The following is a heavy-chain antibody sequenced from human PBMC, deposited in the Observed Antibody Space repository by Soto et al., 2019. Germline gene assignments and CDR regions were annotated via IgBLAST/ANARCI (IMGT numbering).Heavy chain of an antibody. V-gene: IGHV1-8*01. Sequence: ASVKVSCKASGYTFTSYDINWVRQATGQGLEWMGWMNPNSGNTGYAQKFQGRVTMTRNTSISTAYMELSSLRSEDTAVYYCARQRSSSSATYYMDVWGKGTTVTVSS. CDR1: GYTFTSYD. CDR3: ARQRSSSSATYYMDV. D-gene: IGHD6-6*01. J-gene: IGHJ6*03. CDR2: MNPNSGNT.